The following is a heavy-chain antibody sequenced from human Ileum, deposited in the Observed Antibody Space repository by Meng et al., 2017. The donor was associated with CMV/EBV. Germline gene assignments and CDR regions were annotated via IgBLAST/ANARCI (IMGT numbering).Heavy chain of an antibody. Sequence: SGPTLVKPTQTLTLTCTFSGFSLSTSGVGVGWIRQPPGKALEWRALIYWNDDKRYSPSLKSRLTITKDTSKNQVVLTMTNMDPVDTATYYCAHSITIFGVVIMGGWFDPWGQGTLVTVSS. CDR3: AHSITIFGVVIMGGWFDP. V-gene: IGHV2-5*01. CDR2: IYWNDDK. CDR1: GFSLSTSGVG. J-gene: IGHJ5*02. D-gene: IGHD3-3*01.